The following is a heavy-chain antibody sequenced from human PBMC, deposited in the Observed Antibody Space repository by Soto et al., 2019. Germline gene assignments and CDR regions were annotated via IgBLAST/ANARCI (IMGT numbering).Heavy chain of an antibody. J-gene: IGHJ4*02. D-gene: IGHD1-26*01. CDR2: LSGSGGGT. V-gene: IGHV3-23*01. Sequence: GGSLRLSCAASGFTFRNYDLHWVRQAPGKGLEWVSFLSGSGGGTYYADSVKGRFTISRDNSKNTLYLQMNSLRAEDTAVCYCATLGPARLLASWGQGTLVTVSS. CDR3: ATLGPARLLAS. CDR1: GFTFRNYD.